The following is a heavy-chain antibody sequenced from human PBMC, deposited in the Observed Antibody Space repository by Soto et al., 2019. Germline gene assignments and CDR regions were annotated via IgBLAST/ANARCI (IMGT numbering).Heavy chain of an antibody. J-gene: IGHJ4*02. CDR3: AKAGSGWYGILDY. CDR2: ISGSGGST. D-gene: IGHD6-19*01. V-gene: IGHV3-23*01. Sequence: GGSLRLSCAASGFTFSSYAMSWVRQAPGKGLEWVSAISGSGGSTYYADSVKGRFTISRDNSKNTLYLQMNNLRAEDTAVYYCAKAGSGWYGILDYWGQGTLVTVSS. CDR1: GFTFSSYA.